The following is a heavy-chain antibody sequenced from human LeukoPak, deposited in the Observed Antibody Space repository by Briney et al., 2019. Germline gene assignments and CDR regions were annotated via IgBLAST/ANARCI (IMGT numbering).Heavy chain of an antibody. D-gene: IGHD3-10*01. CDR3: ASRMVQGVITNLFDY. CDR1: GFTFSSYA. CDR2: ISGSGGST. Sequence: GGSLRLSCAASGFTFSSYAMSWVRQAPGKGLEWVSAISGSGGSTYYADSVKGRFTISRDNSKNTLYLQMNSLRAEDTAVYYCASRMVQGVITNLFDYWGQGTLVTVSP. V-gene: IGHV3-23*01. J-gene: IGHJ4*02.